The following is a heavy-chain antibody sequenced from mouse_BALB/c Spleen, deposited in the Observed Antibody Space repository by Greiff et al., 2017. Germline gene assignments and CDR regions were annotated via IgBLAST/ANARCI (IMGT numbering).Heavy chain of an antibody. CDR2: INPSTGYN. D-gene: IGHD3-3*01. Sequence: QVQLQQPGAELVMPGASVKMSCKASGYTFTSYWMHWVKQRPGQGLEWIGYINPSTGYNEYNQKFKDKATLTADKSSSTAYMQLSSLTSEDSAVYYCARGGRDYWGQGTTLTVSS. CDR1: GYTFTSYW. CDR3: ARGGRDY. V-gene: IGHV1S26*01. J-gene: IGHJ2*01.